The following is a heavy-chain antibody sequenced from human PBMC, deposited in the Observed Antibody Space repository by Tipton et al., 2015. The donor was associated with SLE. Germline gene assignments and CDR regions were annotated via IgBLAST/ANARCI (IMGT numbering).Heavy chain of an antibody. CDR2: ISYDGSNT. Sequence: SLRLSCAASGFTFSYFAMHWVRQAPGKGLEWVALISYDGSNTYYADYVRGRFTISRDNAKNSLYLQMNSLRAEDTAVYYCAGTWELTGFDYWGQGTLVTVSS. V-gene: IGHV3-30-3*01. J-gene: IGHJ4*02. D-gene: IGHD1-26*01. CDR1: GFTFSYFA. CDR3: AGTWELTGFDY.